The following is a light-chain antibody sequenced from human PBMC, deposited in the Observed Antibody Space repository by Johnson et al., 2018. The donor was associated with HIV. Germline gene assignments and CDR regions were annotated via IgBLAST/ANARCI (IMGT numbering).Light chain of an antibody. CDR3: VAWDSSLNAYV. Sequence: QSVLTQPPSVSAAPGQKVDISCSGSSSNIESDYVSWYQQLPGTAPKLLIYDNNKRPSGIPDRFFGSKSGTSATLDITGLQTGDEGDYYCVAWDSSLNAYVCGTGTKVTVL. CDR2: DNN. V-gene: IGLV1-51*01. J-gene: IGLJ1*01. CDR1: SSNIESDY.